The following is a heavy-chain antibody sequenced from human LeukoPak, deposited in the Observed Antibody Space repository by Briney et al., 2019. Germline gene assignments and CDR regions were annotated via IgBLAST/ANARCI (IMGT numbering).Heavy chain of an antibody. CDR2: IRYDGSNK. J-gene: IGHJ3*02. Sequence: GGSLRLSCAASGFTFSSYGMHWVRQAPGKGLEWVAFIRYDGSNKYYADSVKGRFTISRDNSKNTLYLQMNSLRSEDTAVYYCARDRFMGGGRCDIWGQGTMVTVSS. CDR1: GFTFSSYG. V-gene: IGHV3-30*02. D-gene: IGHD3-16*01. CDR3: ARDRFMGGGRCDI.